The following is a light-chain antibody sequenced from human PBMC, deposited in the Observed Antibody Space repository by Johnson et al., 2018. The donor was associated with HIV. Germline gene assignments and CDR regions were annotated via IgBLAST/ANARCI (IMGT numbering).Light chain of an antibody. CDR3: GTWDSSLSAAV. Sequence: QAVLTQPPSVSAAPGQKVTISCSGSSSDMGNYAVSWYQQLPGTAPKLLIYENNKRPSGIPDRFSGSKSGTSATLGITGLQTGDEADYYCGTWDSSLSAAVFGTGTKVTVL. J-gene: IGLJ1*01. CDR2: ENN. CDR1: SSDMGNYA. V-gene: IGLV1-51*02.